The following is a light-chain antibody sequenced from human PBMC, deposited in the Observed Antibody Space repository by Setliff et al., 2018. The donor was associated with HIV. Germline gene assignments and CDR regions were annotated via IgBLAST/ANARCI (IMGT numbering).Light chain of an antibody. V-gene: IGKV4-1*01. Sequence: DIVMTQSPDSLAASLGERATINCKSSQSVLYSSNNKNYLAWYQQKPGQPPKLLIYWASTRESGVPDRFSGSGSGTDFTLTISSLQAEDVAVYYCQQYYSAPYTFGQGTKVDIK. CDR3: QQYYSAPYT. CDR2: WAS. J-gene: IGKJ2*01. CDR1: QSVLYSSNNKNY.